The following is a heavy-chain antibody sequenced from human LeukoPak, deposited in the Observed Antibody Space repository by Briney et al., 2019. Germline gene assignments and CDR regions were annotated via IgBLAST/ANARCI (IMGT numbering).Heavy chain of an antibody. CDR1: GFTFSDYY. Sequence: GGSLRLSCAASGFTFSDYYMSWIRQAPGKGLEWVSYISSIGSTIYYADSVKGRFTISRDNAENSLYLQMNSLRAEDTAVYYCARARIAAAGPDFDYWGQGTLVTVSS. CDR3: ARARIAAAGPDFDY. V-gene: IGHV3-11*01. CDR2: ISSIGSTI. D-gene: IGHD6-13*01. J-gene: IGHJ4*02.